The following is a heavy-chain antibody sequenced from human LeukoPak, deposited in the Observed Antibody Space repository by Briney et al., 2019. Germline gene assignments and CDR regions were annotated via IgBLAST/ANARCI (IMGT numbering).Heavy chain of an antibody. CDR1: GFSFSSYA. Sequence: GGSLTLSCAASGFSFSSYAMSWVREAPARGLEWVSSLRGNGDTFYADSVKGRFTPSRDDSRNTVYLQLNNLRVEDTAVYYCAKANWVSNADAVFWGQGTVVTVSS. V-gene: IGHV3-23*01. D-gene: IGHD1-1*01. J-gene: IGHJ4*02. CDR2: LRGNGDT. CDR3: AKANWVSNADAVF.